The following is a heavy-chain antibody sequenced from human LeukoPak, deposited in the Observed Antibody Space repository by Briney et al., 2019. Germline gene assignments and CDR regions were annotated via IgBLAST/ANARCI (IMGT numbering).Heavy chain of an antibody. V-gene: IGHV1-69*04. CDR3: AREREIAVAGTSYYYYGMDV. D-gene: IGHD6-19*01. CDR2: IIPILGIA. CDR1: GGTFSSYA. J-gene: IGHJ6*02. Sequence: SVKVSCKASGGTFSSYAISWVRQAPGQGLEWMGRIIPILGIANYAQKFQGRVTITADKSTSTAYMELSSLRSGDTAVYYCAREREIAVAGTSYYYYGMDVWGQGTTVTVSS.